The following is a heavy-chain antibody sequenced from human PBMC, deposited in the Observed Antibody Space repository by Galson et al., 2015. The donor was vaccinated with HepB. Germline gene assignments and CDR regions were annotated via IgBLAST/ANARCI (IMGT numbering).Heavy chain of an antibody. V-gene: IGHV3-15*01. Sequence: SLRLSCAASGFTFRNAWMSWVRQAPGKGLEWVGRIKSKKDGETTDYTAPVKGRFTISRDDSKNMLYLQMNSLKTEDTAVYYCNWNDVGDIWGQGTMVTVSS. CDR1: GFTFRNAW. J-gene: IGHJ3*02. CDR3: NWNDVGDI. CDR2: IKSKKDGETT. D-gene: IGHD1-1*01.